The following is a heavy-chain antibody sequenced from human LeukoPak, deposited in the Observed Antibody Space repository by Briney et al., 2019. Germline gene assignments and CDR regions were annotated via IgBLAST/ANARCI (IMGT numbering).Heavy chain of an antibody. J-gene: IGHJ6*03. V-gene: IGHV1-69*13. D-gene: IGHD3-16*01. CDR3: ARVLRMGKSFYYMDV. CDR2: IIPMYDKT. Sequence: GASVKVSCKASGGTFSSYALNWVRQAPGQGLEWMGEIIPMYDKTNYAQKFQGRVTITADESTSTAYMELSSLRSEDTAVYYCARVLRMGKSFYYMDVWGKGTTVTISS. CDR1: GGTFSSYA.